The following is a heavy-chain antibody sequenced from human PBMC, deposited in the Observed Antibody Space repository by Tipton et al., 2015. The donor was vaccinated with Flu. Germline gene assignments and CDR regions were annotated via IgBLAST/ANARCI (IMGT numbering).Heavy chain of an antibody. CDR2: IYTTGRT. CDR3: ARDMGRGYGEWDS. CDR1: GFTVTNNY. V-gene: IGHV3-53*01. J-gene: IGHJ5*02. Sequence: SLRLSCAASGFTVTNNYVTWVRQAPGKGLEWVSVIYTTGRTKSADSVKDRFTISRDISKNKVYLQMNSLRVDDTAIYYCARDMGRGYGEWDSWGQGTLVTVSS. D-gene: IGHD3-10*01.